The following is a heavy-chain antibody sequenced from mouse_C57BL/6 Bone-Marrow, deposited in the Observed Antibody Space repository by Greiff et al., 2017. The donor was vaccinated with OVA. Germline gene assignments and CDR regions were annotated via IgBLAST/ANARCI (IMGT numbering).Heavy chain of an antibody. CDR1: GFNIKDDY. D-gene: IGHD1-1*01. Sequence: EVQLQQSGSELVRPGASVKLSCTASGFNIKDDYMHWVKQRPEQGLEWIGWIDPENGDTEYASKFQGKATITADTSSNTAYLQLSSLTSEDTAVYYCTNYGFAYWGQGTLVTVSA. CDR3: TNYGFAY. J-gene: IGHJ3*01. V-gene: IGHV14-4*01. CDR2: IDPENGDT.